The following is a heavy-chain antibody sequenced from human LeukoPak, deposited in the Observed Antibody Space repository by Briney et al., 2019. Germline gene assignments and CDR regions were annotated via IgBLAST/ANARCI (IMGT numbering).Heavy chain of an antibody. J-gene: IGHJ4*02. CDR1: GFTFSSYG. CDR3: AKEGGVPRGYFDY. CDR2: ISYDGSNK. V-gene: IGHV3-30*18. Sequence: GGSLRLSCAASGFTFSSYGMHWVRQAPGKGLEWVAVISYDGSNKYYADSVKGRFTISRDNSKNTLYLQMNSLRAEDTAVYYCAKEGGVPRGYFDYWGQGTLVTVSS. D-gene: IGHD3-10*01.